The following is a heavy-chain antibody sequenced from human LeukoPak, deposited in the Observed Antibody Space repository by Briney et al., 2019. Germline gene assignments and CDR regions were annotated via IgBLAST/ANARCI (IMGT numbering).Heavy chain of an antibody. CDR3: VKDSSGWYRGWFDP. J-gene: IGHJ5*02. D-gene: IGHD6-19*01. CDR2: ISSNGGST. Sequence: GGSLRLSCAASGFSFSSYAMYWVRQAPGKGLEYVSAISSNGGSTYYADSVKGRFTISRDNSKNTLYLQMSSLRAEDTAVYYCVKDSSGWYRGWFDPWGQGTLVTVSS. CDR1: GFSFSSYA. V-gene: IGHV3-64D*09.